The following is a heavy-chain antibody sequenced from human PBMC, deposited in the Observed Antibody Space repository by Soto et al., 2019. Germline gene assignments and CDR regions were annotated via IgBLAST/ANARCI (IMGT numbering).Heavy chain of an antibody. V-gene: IGHV1-2*04. CDR2: INPNSGGT. D-gene: IGHD2-2*01. Sequence: QVQLVQSGAEVKKPGASVKVSCKASGYTFTGYYMHWVRQAPGQGLEWMGWINPNSGGTNYAQKFQGWVTMTRDTSSSTAYMELSRLRSDDTAVYYCARVRDLGYCSSTSCSTAFDYWGQGTLVTVSS. CDR3: ARVRDLGYCSSTSCSTAFDY. J-gene: IGHJ4*02. CDR1: GYTFTGYY.